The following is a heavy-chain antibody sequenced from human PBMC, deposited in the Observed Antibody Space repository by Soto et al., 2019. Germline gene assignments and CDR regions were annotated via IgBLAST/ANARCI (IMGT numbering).Heavy chain of an antibody. J-gene: IGHJ4*02. CDR3: ARLSSGSAYYFDY. D-gene: IGHD6-19*01. CDR2: ISSSSSFI. Sequence: EVQLVESGGGLVKPGGSLRLSCAASGFTFSTYSMNWVRQAPGKGLEWVSFISSSSSFIYYADSVKGRFTISRDNAKNSLYLQMNSLRAEDTAVYYCARLSSGSAYYFDYWGQGTLVTVSS. CDR1: GFTFSTYS. V-gene: IGHV3-21*01.